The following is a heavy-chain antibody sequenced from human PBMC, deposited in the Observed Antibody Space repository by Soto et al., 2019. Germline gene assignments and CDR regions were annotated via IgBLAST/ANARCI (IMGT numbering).Heavy chain of an antibody. CDR3: ARGGWLGELLY. J-gene: IGHJ4*02. CDR1: GYTFSSYG. D-gene: IGHD3-10*01. V-gene: IGHV1-18*01. CDR2: ISGYNGNA. Sequence: VQLVQSGNVVQKPGSSVKVSCKTSGYTFSSYGIIWVRQAPGQGLEWMGWISGYNGNADYAQRFRGRVNMTTDTSTTTVFMGLRDLRSDDTAMYFCARGGWLGELLYWGQGSLVTVS.